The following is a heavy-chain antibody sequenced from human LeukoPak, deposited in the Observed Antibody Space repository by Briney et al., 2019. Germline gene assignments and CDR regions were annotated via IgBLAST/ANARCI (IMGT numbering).Heavy chain of an antibody. CDR2: IKQDGSEK. CDR1: GFTFSSYW. Sequence: PGGSLRLSCAASGFTFSSYWMSWVRQAPGKGLEWVANIKQDGSEKYYVDSVKGRFTISRDNAKNSLYLQMNSLRAEDTALYYCARGYSSSWLYYFDYWGQGTLVTVSS. D-gene: IGHD6-13*01. CDR3: ARGYSSSWLYYFDY. J-gene: IGHJ4*02. V-gene: IGHV3-7*03.